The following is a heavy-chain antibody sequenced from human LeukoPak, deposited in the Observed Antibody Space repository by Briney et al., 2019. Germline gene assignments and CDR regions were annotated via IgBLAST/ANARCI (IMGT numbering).Heavy chain of an antibody. CDR2: IIPIFGTA. CDR3: ARDDYGDYVEG. D-gene: IGHD4-17*01. V-gene: IGHV1-69*05. CDR1: GGTFSSYA. Sequence: ASVKVSCKASGGTFSSYAISWVRQAPGQGLEWMGGIIPIFGTANYAQKFQGRVTITTDESTSTVYMELRSLRSDDTAVYYCARDDYGDYVEGWGQGTLVTVSS. J-gene: IGHJ4*02.